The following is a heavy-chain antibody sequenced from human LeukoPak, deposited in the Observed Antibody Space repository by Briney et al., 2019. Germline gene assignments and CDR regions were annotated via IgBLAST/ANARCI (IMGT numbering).Heavy chain of an antibody. D-gene: IGHD3-22*01. J-gene: IGHJ5*02. CDR1: EFVFSSHA. CDR3: ARVYYYDSSGYSNWFDP. V-gene: IGHV3-21*01. CDR2: ISSSSSYI. Sequence: PGGSLRLSCVASEFVFSSHAMIWVRQAPGKGLEWISSISSSSSYIYYADSVKGRFTISRDNAKNSLYLQMNSLRAEDTAVYYCARVYYYDSSGYSNWFDPWGQGTLVTVSS.